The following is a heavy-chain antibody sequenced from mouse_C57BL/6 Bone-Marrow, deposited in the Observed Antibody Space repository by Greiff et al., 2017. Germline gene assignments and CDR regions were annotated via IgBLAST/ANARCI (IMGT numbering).Heavy chain of an antibody. V-gene: IGHV1-64*01. CDR3: ARAYRSNYAYAMDY. Sequence: QVQLQQPGAELVKPGASVKLSCKASGYTFTSYWMHWVKQRPGQGLEWIGMIHPNSGSTNYNEKFKSKATLTVDKSSSTAYMQLSSLPSEDSAVYYCARAYRSNYAYAMDYWCQGTSVPVSS. J-gene: IGHJ4*01. D-gene: IGHD2-5*01. CDR1: GYTFTSYW. CDR2: IHPNSGST.